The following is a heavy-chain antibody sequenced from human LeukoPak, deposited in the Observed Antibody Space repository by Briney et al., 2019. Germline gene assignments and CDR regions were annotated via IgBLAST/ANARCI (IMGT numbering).Heavy chain of an antibody. CDR2: IYYSGST. CDR1: GGSISSYY. CDR3: ARVVEYCTNGVCYTKEDAFDI. V-gene: IGHV4-59*01. D-gene: IGHD2-8*01. Sequence: PSETLSLTCTVSGGSISSYYWSWIRQPPGKGLEWIGYIYYSGSTNYNPSLKSRVTISVDTSRNQFSLKLSSVTAADTAVYYCARVVEYCTNGVCYTKEDAFDIWGQGTMVTVSS. J-gene: IGHJ3*02.